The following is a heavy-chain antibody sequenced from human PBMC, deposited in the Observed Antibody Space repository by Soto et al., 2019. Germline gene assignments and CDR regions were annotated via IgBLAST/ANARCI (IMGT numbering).Heavy chain of an antibody. CDR1: GFTFSNYA. D-gene: IGHD5-12*01. J-gene: IGHJ4*02. CDR3: AKVGSERYSGQHFDY. Sequence: EVQLLESGGGLVQPGGSLILSCAASGFTFSNYAMNWVRQAPGKGLEWVSTISSSSGSTYYADAVKGLFTISRDNSKNFLYLQMNSLRGDDTAVYYCAKVGSERYSGQHFDYWGQGTLVTISS. V-gene: IGHV3-23*01. CDR2: ISSSSGST.